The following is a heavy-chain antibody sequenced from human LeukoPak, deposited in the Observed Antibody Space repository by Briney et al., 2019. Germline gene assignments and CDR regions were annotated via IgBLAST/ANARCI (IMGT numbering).Heavy chain of an antibody. CDR3: ARDDMITFGGVIVIPGAFDY. D-gene: IGHD3-16*02. CDR1: GFTFSSYS. CDR2: ISSSSSYI. Sequence: GGSLRLSCAASGFTFSSYSMNWVRQAPGKGLEWVSSISSSSSYIYYADSVKGRFTISRDNAKNSLYLQMNSLRAGDTAVYYCARDDMITFGGVIVIPGAFDYWGQGTLVTVSS. V-gene: IGHV3-21*01. J-gene: IGHJ4*02.